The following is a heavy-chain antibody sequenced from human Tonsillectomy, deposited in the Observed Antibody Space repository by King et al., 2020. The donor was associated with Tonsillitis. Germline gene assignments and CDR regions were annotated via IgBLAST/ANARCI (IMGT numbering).Heavy chain of an antibody. D-gene: IGHD3-10*01. J-gene: IGHJ3*02. Sequence: TLKESGPTLVKPTQTLTLTCTFSGFSLSTSGVGVGWIRQPPGKALEWLALIYWNDDKRYSPSLKSRLTITKDTSKNQVVLTMTNMDPVDTATYYCAHQYRAKLLWFGELLFGAFDIWGQGTMVTVSS. V-gene: IGHV2-5*01. CDR2: IYWNDDK. CDR3: AHQYRAKLLWFGELLFGAFDI. CDR1: GFSLSTSGVG.